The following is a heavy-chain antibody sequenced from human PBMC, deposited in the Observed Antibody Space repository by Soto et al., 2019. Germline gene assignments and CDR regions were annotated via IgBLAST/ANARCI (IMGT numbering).Heavy chain of an antibody. D-gene: IGHD6-13*01. V-gene: IGHV4-31*03. CDR1: GGSISSGGSY. Sequence: QVQLQEAGPGLVKPSETLSLTCNVSGGSISSGGSYWSWIRQHPEKGLEWIGHFYYSGTTFYNPSLKSRATISLGTSRAQLSLRLTSVTAADTAIYCCARLGSSSWAEGIDTWGQGTQVTVSS. J-gene: IGHJ5*02. CDR3: ARLGSSSWAEGIDT. CDR2: FYYSGTT.